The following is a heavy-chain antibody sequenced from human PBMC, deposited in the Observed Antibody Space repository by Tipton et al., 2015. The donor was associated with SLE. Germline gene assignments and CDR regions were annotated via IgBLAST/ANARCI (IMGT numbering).Heavy chain of an antibody. Sequence: TLSLTCTVSGDSIISVAYYWCLVRQHPGRGLEWLAYIFYSGSTYYNPSLKSRLNISVDRSNNQFSLKLTSVTAADTAVYYCARVGAASGARYFDPWGQGMLVTVSS. J-gene: IGHJ5*02. D-gene: IGHD3-16*01. CDR1: GDSIISVAYY. CDR2: IFYSGST. CDR3: ARVGAASGARYFDP. V-gene: IGHV4-31*03.